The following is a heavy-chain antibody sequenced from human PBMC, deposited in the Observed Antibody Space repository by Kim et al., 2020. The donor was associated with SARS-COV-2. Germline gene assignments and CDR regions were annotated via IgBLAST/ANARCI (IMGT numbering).Heavy chain of an antibody. Sequence: GGSLRLSCAASGFTFSSYAMSWVRQAPGKGLEWVSAISGSGGSTYYADSVKGRFTISRDNSKNTLYLQMNSLRAEDTAVYYCAKDPYSGSYFSIYYYYYGRDVWAQGTPVPVS. CDR2: ISGSGGST. D-gene: IGHD1-26*01. J-gene: IGHJ6*02. CDR1: GFTFSSYA. CDR3: AKDPYSGSYFSIYYYYYGRDV. V-gene: IGHV3-23*01.